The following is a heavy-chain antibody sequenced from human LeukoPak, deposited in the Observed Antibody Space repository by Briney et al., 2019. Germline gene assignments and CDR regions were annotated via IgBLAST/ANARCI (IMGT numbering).Heavy chain of an antibody. Sequence: PSETLSLTCTVSGGSISSGSYYWSWIRQPAGKGLEWIGRIYTSGSTNYNPSLKSRVTISVDTSKNQFSLKLSSVTAADTAVYYCQLSSTMSPLDYWGQGTLVTVSS. V-gene: IGHV4-61*02. J-gene: IGHJ4*02. CDR3: QLSSTMSPLDY. D-gene: IGHD2-2*01. CDR2: IYTSGST. CDR1: GGSISSGSYY.